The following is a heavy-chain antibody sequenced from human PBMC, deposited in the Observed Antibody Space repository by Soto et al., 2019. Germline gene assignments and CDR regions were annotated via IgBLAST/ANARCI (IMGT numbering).Heavy chain of an antibody. Sequence: QVTLKESGPVLVNPTETLTLTCTVSGFSLSDADVGVAWIRQPPGKALEWLAHILSNDEEVFSSSLRTRLTISKDTSRSQVVLTMSNMEPVDTATYYCARIRGYCSGGSCYFYYFAMDVWGQGTTVTVS. V-gene: IGHV2-26*01. CDR3: ARIRGYCSGGSCYFYYFAMDV. CDR2: ILSNDEE. CDR1: GFSLSDADVG. D-gene: IGHD2-15*01. J-gene: IGHJ6*02.